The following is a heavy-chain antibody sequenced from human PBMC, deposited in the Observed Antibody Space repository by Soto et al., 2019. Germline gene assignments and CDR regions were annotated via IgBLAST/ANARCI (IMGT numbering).Heavy chain of an antibody. Sequence: QVQLVQSGAEVKKPGASVKVSCKASGYTFTSYGISWVRQAPGQGLEWMGWISAYNGNTNYAQKLQGSVTMTTDTSLSTAYMVLMRLRSDATAVYSFARDPGLGSDFWGQGTLVTVSS. CDR2: ISAYNGNT. D-gene: IGHD3-16*01. J-gene: IGHJ4*02. CDR3: ARDPGLGSDF. V-gene: IGHV1-18*01. CDR1: GYTFTSYG.